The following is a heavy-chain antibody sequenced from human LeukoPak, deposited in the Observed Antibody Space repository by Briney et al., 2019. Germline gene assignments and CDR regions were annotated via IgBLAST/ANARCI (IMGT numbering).Heavy chain of an antibody. J-gene: IGHJ6*02. D-gene: IGHD1-26*01. CDR1: GYTFTSYD. CDR2: INPNSGNT. CDR3: ARLNSGSYSSGYYYYYYGMDV. V-gene: IGHV1-8*01. Sequence: ASVKVSCKASGYTFTSYDINWVRQATGQGLEGRGWINPNSGNTGYAQKFQGRVAMTRNTSISPAYMELRSLRSEDTAVYYCARLNSGSYSSGYYYYYYGMDVWGQGTTVTVSS.